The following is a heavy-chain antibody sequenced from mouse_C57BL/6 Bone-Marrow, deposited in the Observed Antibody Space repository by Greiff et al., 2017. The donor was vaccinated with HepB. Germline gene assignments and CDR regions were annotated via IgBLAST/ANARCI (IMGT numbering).Heavy chain of an antibody. CDR3: ASVYYGSGLFAY. V-gene: IGHV1-61*01. CDR2: IYPSDSET. J-gene: IGHJ3*01. Sequence: QVQLQQPGAELVRPGSSVKLSCKASGYTFTSYWMDWVKQRPGQGLEWIGNIYPSDSETHYNQKFKDKATLTVDKSSSTAYMQLSSLTSEDSAVYYCASVYYGSGLFAYWGQGTLVTVSA. CDR1: GYTFTSYW. D-gene: IGHD1-1*01.